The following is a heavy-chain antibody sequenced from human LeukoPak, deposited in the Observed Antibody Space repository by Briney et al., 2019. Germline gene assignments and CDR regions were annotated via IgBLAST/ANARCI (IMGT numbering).Heavy chain of an antibody. CDR2: IYYSGST. D-gene: IGHD6-6*01. CDR3: ARHSSSSSWFDP. Sequence: SETLSLTCTVSGGSISSYYWSWIRQPPGKGLEWIGYIYYSGSTNYNPSLKSRVTISVDMSKNQFSLKLSSVTAADTAVYYCARHSSSSSWFDPWGQGTLVTVFS. CDR1: GGSISSYY. V-gene: IGHV4-59*08. J-gene: IGHJ5*02.